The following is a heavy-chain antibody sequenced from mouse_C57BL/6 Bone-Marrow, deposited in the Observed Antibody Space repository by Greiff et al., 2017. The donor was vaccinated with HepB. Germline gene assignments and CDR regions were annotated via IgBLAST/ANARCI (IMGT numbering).Heavy chain of an antibody. CDR3: ARSEYYGSSYPFDY. D-gene: IGHD1-1*01. Sequence: VQLQQSGAELARPGASVKLSCKASGYTFTSYGISWVKQRTGQGLEWIGEIYPRSGNTYYNEKFKGKATLTADKSSSTAYMELRSLTSEDSAVYFCARSEYYGSSYPFDYWGQGTTLTVSS. CDR2: IYPRSGNT. V-gene: IGHV1-81*01. J-gene: IGHJ2*01. CDR1: GYTFTSYG.